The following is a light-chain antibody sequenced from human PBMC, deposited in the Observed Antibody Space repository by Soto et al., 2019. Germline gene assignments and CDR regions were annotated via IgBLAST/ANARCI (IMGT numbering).Light chain of an antibody. CDR1: QGISRY. J-gene: IGKJ1*01. CDR3: QQYNSYSWT. Sequence: DIQLTQSPSSLSASVGDRITITCRSSQGISRYLNWYQQRPGTAPKVLIFGANSLQSGVPSRFSGSGSGTEFTLTISSLQPDDFATYYCQQYNSYSWTFGQGTKVDIK. V-gene: IGKV1-16*01. CDR2: GAN.